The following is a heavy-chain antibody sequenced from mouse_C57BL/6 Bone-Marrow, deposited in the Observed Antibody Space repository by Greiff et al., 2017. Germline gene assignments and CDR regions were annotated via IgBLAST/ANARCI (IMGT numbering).Heavy chain of an antibody. Sequence: QVQLQQSGAELARPGASVKLSCKASGYTFTSYGISWVKQRTGQGLEWIGEIYPRSGNTYYNEKFKGKATLTADKSSSKAYMELRSPTSEDAAVYFCARRAGWLPPFDYWGQGTTLTVSS. V-gene: IGHV1-81*01. J-gene: IGHJ2*01. CDR1: GYTFTSYG. CDR3: ARRAGWLPPFDY. D-gene: IGHD2-3*01. CDR2: IYPRSGNT.